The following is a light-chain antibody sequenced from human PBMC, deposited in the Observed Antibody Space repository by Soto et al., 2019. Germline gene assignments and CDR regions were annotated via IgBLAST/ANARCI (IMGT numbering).Light chain of an antibody. J-gene: IGKJ2*01. CDR2: KAS. CDR1: RSISNW. V-gene: IGKV1-5*03. Sequence: DVQMTQSPSTLSASVGDRVTITCRASRSISNWLSWYQQKPGKAPKLLIYKASSLESGVPSRFSGSGSGTEFTLTISSLQPDDFATYYCQQYNSSFGQGTKLEIK. CDR3: QQYNSS.